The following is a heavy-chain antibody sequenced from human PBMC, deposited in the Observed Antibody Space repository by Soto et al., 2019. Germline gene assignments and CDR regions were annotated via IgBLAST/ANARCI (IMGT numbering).Heavy chain of an antibody. D-gene: IGHD6-6*01. Sequence: EVQVVESGGGLVQPGGSLRLSCAASGFTFSRYDMHWVRQATGRGLEWVSGIGTSGDTYYAGSVKGRFTTSRENAKNSVNLQMNSLRAGDTAVYYCTRGALGFDPWGQGTLVAVSS. CDR2: IGTSGDT. CDR3: TRGALGFDP. V-gene: IGHV3-13*04. CDR1: GFTFSRYD. J-gene: IGHJ5*02.